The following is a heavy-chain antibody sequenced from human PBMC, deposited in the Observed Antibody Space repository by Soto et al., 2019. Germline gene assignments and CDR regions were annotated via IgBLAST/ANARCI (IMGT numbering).Heavy chain of an antibody. CDR2: IYSGGSK. CDR3: ARSNSDYYYYGMDV. D-gene: IGHD1-1*01. V-gene: IGHV3-66*01. Sequence: EVQLVESGGGLVQPGGSLRLSCAASGFTVSSNYMSWVRQAPGKGLEWVSVIYSGGSKYYADSVKGRFTISRDNSKNTLYLQMNSLRAEDTAVYYCARSNSDYYYYGMDVWGQGTTVTVSS. CDR1: GFTVSSNY. J-gene: IGHJ6*02.